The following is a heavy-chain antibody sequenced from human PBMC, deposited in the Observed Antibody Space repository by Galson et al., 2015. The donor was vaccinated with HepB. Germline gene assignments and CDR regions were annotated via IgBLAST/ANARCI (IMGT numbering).Heavy chain of an antibody. V-gene: IGHV5-51*03. CDR2: IFPGDSDT. J-gene: IGHJ4*02. D-gene: IGHD6-19*01. CDR3: ARGLVGSNRFLFDC. CDR1: GYSFTNYW. Sequence: QSGAEVKKPGESLKISCKGSGYSFTNYWIGWVRQTPGKGLEWMGVIFPGDSDTRYSPSFQGQVSISADKSVRTAYLQWSGLKASDTAIYYCARGLVGSNRFLFDCWGQGSLVTVSS.